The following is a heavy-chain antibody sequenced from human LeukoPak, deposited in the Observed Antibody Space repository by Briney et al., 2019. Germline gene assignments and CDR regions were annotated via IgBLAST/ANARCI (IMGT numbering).Heavy chain of an antibody. J-gene: IGHJ3*02. V-gene: IGHV3-38-3*01. CDR2: ISGGST. CDR1: GFTVSSNE. CDR3: HGGSSSWYIGSAFDI. Sequence: GGSLRLSCAASGFTVSSNEMSWVRQAPGKGLEWVSSISGGSTYYADSRKGRFTISRDNSRNTLHLQMNSLRAEDTAVYYCHGGSSSWYIGSAFDIWGQGTMVTVSS. D-gene: IGHD6-13*01.